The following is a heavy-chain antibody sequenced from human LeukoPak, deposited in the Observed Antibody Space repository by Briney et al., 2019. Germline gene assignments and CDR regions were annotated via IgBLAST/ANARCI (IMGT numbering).Heavy chain of an antibody. J-gene: IGHJ4*02. V-gene: IGHV3-53*01. CDR2: IYSGGST. CDR1: GFTVSSNY. Sequence: GGSLRLSCAASGFTVSSNYMSWVRQAPGKGLEWVSVIYSGGSTYYADSVKDRFTISRDISENTLYLQMNSLRAEDTAVYYCAKTSPYRSSWYGGIDYWGQGTLVTISS. D-gene: IGHD6-13*01. CDR3: AKTSPYRSSWYGGIDY.